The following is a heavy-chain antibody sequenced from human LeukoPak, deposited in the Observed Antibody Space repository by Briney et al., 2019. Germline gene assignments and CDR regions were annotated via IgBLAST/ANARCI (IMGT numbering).Heavy chain of an antibody. CDR3: AKSLAAFDY. CDR2: ISGSGEGT. CDR1: GFTFSSYA. J-gene: IGHJ4*02. V-gene: IGHV3-23*01. D-gene: IGHD3-16*01. Sequence: SGGSLRLSCATSGFTFSSYAMSWVRQAPGKGLEWVSAISGSGEGTYYADSVKGQFTISRDNSKNTLYLQMNGLRAEDTAVYYCAKSLAAFDYWGQGALVTVSS.